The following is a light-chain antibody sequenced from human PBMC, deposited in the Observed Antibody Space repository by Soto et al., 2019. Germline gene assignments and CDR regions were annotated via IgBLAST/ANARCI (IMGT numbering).Light chain of an antibody. CDR1: SSNIGNNY. J-gene: IGLJ2*01. V-gene: IGLV1-51*01. CDR2: DNN. CDR3: GTWDSSLSAVV. Sequence: QSVLTQPPSVSAAPGQKVTISCSGSSSNIGNNYVSWYQQLPGTAPKLLIYDNNKRPSGIPARFSGSESGTSATPGITGLQTGDEGDYYCGTWDSSLSAVVFGGGTKLTVL.